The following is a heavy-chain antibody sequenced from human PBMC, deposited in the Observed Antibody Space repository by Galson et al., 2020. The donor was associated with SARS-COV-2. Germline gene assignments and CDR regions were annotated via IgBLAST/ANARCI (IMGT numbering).Heavy chain of an antibody. CDR1: GFTFSSYA. D-gene: IGHD2-15*01. J-gene: IGHJ4*02. CDR3: AKGLGADCSVGTCYRRILDY. CDR2: ISGGGDSK. Sequence: GESLKISCAASGFTFSSYAMSWVRQAPGKGLEWVSAISGGGDSKYYAVSVKGRFTISRDNHKNTLYLQMNSLRAEDTALYYCAKGLGADCSVGTCYRRILDYWGQGAPVTVSS. V-gene: IGHV3-23*01.